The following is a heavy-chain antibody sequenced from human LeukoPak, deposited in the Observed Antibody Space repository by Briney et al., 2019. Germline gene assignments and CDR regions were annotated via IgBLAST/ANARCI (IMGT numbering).Heavy chain of an antibody. CDR1: GYTFTSYY. CDR3: ARDKWFGELLY. D-gene: IGHD3-10*01. Sequence: ASVKVSCKASGYTFTSYYMHWVRQAPGQGLKWMGIINPSGGSTSYAQKFQGRVTITRDTSTSTVYMELSSLRSEDTAVYYCARDKWFGELLYWGQGTLVTVSS. CDR2: INPSGGST. V-gene: IGHV1-46*01. J-gene: IGHJ4*02.